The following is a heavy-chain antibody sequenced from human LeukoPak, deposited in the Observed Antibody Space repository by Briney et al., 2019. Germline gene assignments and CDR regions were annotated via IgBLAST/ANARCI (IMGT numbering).Heavy chain of an antibody. CDR1: GGTFSSYA. J-gene: IGHJ5*02. D-gene: IGHD4-11*01. Sequence: SVKVSCKASGGTFSSYAISWVRQAPGQGLEWMGRIIPILGIANYAQKFQGRVTITADKSTSTAYMELSSLRSEDTAVYYCATHDYSNHGWFDPWGQGTLVTVSS. CDR3: ATHDYSNHGWFDP. CDR2: IIPILGIA. V-gene: IGHV1-69*04.